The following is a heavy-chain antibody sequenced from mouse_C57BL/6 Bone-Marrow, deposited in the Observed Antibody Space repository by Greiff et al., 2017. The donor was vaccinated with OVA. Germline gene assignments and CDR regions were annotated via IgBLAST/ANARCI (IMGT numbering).Heavy chain of an antibody. CDR3: AREANWEYYFDY. V-gene: IGHV5-4*01. CDR1: GFTFSSYA. Sequence: DVKLVESGGGLVKPGGSLKLSCAASGFTFSSYAMSWVRQTPEKRLEWVATISDGGSYTYYPDNVKGRFTISRDNAKNNLYLQMSHLKSEDTAMYYCAREANWEYYFDYWGQGTTLTVSS. J-gene: IGHJ2*01. D-gene: IGHD4-1*01. CDR2: ISDGGSYT.